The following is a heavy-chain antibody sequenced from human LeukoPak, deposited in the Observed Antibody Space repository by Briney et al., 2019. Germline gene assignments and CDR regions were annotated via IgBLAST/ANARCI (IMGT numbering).Heavy chain of an antibody. CDR3: AKTCARYYDFWSGYSEFDY. D-gene: IGHD3-3*01. CDR2: ISSSGSTI. V-gene: IGHV3-23*01. Sequence: GGSLRLSCAASGFTFSSYAMSWVRQAPGKGLEWVSYISSSGSTIYYADSVKGRFTISRDNSKNTLYLQMNSLRAEDTAVYYCAKTCARYYDFWSGYSEFDYWGQGTLVTVSS. CDR1: GFTFSSYA. J-gene: IGHJ4*02.